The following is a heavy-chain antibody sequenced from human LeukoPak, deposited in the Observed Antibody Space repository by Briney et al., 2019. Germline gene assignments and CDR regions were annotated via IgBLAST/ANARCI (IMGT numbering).Heavy chain of an antibody. CDR2: ISAYNGNT. J-gene: IGHJ4*02. CDR3: ASKLGYCSGGSCYLLH. D-gene: IGHD2-15*01. Sequence: GASVKVSCKASGGTFSSYAISWVRQAPGQGLEWMGWISAYNGNTNYAQKLQGRVTMTTDTSTSTAYMELRSLRSDDTAVYYCASKLGYCSGGSCYLLHWGQGTLVTVSS. CDR1: GGTFSSYA. V-gene: IGHV1-18*01.